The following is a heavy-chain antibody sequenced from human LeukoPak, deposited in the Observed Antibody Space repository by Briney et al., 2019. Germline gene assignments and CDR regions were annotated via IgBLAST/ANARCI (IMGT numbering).Heavy chain of an antibody. Sequence: GASVKVSCKASGGTFSSYAISWVRQAPGQGLEWMGGIIPIFGTTNYAQKFQGRVTITADESTSTAYMELSSLRSEDTAVYYCARKVYYDFWSGYGVWGKGTTVTVSS. D-gene: IGHD3-3*01. CDR1: GGTFSSYA. CDR2: IIPIFGTT. CDR3: ARKVYYDFWSGYGV. J-gene: IGHJ6*04. V-gene: IGHV1-69*01.